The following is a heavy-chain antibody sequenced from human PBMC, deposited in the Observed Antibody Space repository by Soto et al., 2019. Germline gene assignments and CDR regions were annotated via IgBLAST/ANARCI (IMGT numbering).Heavy chain of an antibody. Sequence: ASVKVSCKASGYTFTSYYMHRVRQAPGQGLEWMGIINPSGGSTSYAQKFQGRVTMTRDTSTSTVYMELSSLRSEDTAVYYCARGASAKYCSGGSCYGSWFDPWGQGTLVTVS. CDR1: GYTFTSYY. D-gene: IGHD2-15*01. V-gene: IGHV1-46*03. CDR3: ARGASAKYCSGGSCYGSWFDP. J-gene: IGHJ5*02. CDR2: INPSGGST.